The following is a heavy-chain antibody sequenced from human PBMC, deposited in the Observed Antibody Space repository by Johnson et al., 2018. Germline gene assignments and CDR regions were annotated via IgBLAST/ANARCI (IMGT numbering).Heavy chain of an antibody. V-gene: IGHV1-69*04. CDR3: AGEEALRQGGYYMDV. Sequence: QRVQSGAEVKKPGSSVXVSCKASGGTFSSYTISWVRQAPGQGLEWMGRIIPILGLANYAQKFQSRVTITADKSTSTAYMDLSSLRSEDTAVYYCAGEEALRQGGYYMDVWGKGTTVTVSS. CDR2: IIPILGLA. D-gene: IGHD2-15*01. CDR1: GGTFSSYT. J-gene: IGHJ6*03.